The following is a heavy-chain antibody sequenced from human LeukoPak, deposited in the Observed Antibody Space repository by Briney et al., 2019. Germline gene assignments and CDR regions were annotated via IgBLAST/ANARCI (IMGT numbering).Heavy chain of an antibody. D-gene: IGHD3-22*01. CDR1: GFTFSSYA. V-gene: IGHV3-23*01. Sequence: PPGGSLRLSCAASGFTFSSYAMSWVRQAPGEGLEWVSAISGSGGSTYYADSVKGRFTISRDNSKNTLYLQMNSLRAEDTAVYYCAKDKVYYYDSSGYYSPGYWGQGTLVTVSS. CDR2: ISGSGGST. J-gene: IGHJ4*02. CDR3: AKDKVYYYDSSGYYSPGY.